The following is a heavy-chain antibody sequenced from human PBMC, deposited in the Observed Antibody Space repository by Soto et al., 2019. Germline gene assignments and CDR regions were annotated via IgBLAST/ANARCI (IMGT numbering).Heavy chain of an antibody. CDR2: IRSKANSYAT. J-gene: IGHJ4*02. V-gene: IGHV3-73*01. CDR1: GFTFSGSA. D-gene: IGHD6-6*01. Sequence: EVQLVESGGGLVQPGGSLKLSCAASGFTFSGSAMHWVRQASGKGLEWVGRIRSKANSYATAYAASVKGRFTISRDDSXNTAYLQMNSLKTEDTAVYYCTRQTLRGSSSFFDYWGQGTLVTVSS. CDR3: TRQTLRGSSSFFDY.